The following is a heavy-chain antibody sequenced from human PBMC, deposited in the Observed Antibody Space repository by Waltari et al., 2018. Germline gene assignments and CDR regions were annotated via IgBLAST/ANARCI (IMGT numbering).Heavy chain of an antibody. J-gene: IGHJ4*02. D-gene: IGHD3-10*01. V-gene: IGHV3-74*01. CDR1: GFDFRSHY. CDR3: VRVWGSVRTFDY. CDR2: VSGDGSDT. Sequence: EVQLVESGGGLVQPGGSLKLSCKASGFDFRSHYMHWVRQAPGEGLVWLSRVSGDGSDTNYADSVKGRFTISRDNAENTLYLQMNSLRADDTGVYYCVRVWGSVRTFDYWGRGTLVTVSA.